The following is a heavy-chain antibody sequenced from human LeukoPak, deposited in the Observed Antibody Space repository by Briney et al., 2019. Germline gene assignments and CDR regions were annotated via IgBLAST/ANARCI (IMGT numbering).Heavy chain of an antibody. D-gene: IGHD3-3*01. V-gene: IGHV4-4*09. CDR2: IYTSGST. CDR1: GGSISSYY. J-gene: IGHJ6*03. Sequence: SETLSLTCTVPGGSISSYYWSWIPQPPGKGLEWIGYIYTSGSTTYNPSLKSRVTISVDTSKSQFSLKLSSVTAADTAVYYCARLRFLEWVADYYVDVWGKGTTVTVSS. CDR3: ARLRFLEWVADYYVDV.